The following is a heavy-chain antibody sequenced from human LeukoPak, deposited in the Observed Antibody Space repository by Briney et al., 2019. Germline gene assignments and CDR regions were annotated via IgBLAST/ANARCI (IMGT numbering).Heavy chain of an antibody. CDR1: GGSTTSGSYY. D-gene: IGHD3-10*01. V-gene: IGHV4-61*02. J-gene: IGHJ3*02. Sequence: SSQTLSLTCSVSGGSTTSGSYYWSWIRQPAGKGLEWIGRIYTGGTTNYNPSLQSRVTISVDTSKNQFSLKLSSVTAADTAVYYCARGNLVRGYLDDFDIWGQGTMVTVSS. CDR2: IYTGGTT. CDR3: ARGNLVRGYLDDFDI.